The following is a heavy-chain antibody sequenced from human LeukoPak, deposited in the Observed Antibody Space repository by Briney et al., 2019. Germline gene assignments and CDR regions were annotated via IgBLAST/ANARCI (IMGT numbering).Heavy chain of an antibody. CDR2: INAGNGNT. CDR1: GYTFTSYA. V-gene: IGHV1-3*01. D-gene: IGHD1-26*01. Sequence: ASVKVSCKASGYTFTSYAMHWVRQAPGQRLEWMGWINAGNGNTKYSQKFQGRVTISRDTSASTAYKEPSSLRSEDTAVYYCARDPQVYWGSRAFDIWGQGTMVTVSS. J-gene: IGHJ3*02. CDR3: ARDPQVYWGSRAFDI.